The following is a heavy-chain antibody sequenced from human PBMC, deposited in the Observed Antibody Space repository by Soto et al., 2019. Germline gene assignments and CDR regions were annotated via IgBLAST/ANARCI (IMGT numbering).Heavy chain of an antibody. Sequence: EVQLVESGGGLVQPGGSLRLSCAASGFTFNSYSMNWVRQAPGKGLEWVSYISSSSTTKYYTDSVKGRFTISRDNAKNALYLQMNSLRDDDTAVYYCARPSSGWANGFDPWGQGTLVTVSS. J-gene: IGHJ5*02. CDR1: GFTFNSYS. D-gene: IGHD6-19*01. CDR2: ISSSSTTK. CDR3: ARPSSGWANGFDP. V-gene: IGHV3-48*02.